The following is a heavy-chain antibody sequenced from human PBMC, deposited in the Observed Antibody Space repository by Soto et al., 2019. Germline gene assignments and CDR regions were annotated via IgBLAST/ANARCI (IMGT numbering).Heavy chain of an antibody. CDR2: FDPAKDET. Sequence: ASVQVSFPGSGYTLRELNLHWGRQAPGKGLEWLGGFDPAKDETLYAQKVQGRITVTEDTSTDTAYMELGSLRSEDTAVYYCATDVFYDSKAGWGQGTLVTVSS. CDR3: ATDVFYDSKAG. D-gene: IGHD3-22*01. CDR1: GYTLRELN. J-gene: IGHJ4*02. V-gene: IGHV1-24*01.